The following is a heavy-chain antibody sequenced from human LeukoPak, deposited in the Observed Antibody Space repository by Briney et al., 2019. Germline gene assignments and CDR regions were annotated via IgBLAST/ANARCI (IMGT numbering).Heavy chain of an antibody. CDR1: GGSFSGYY. J-gene: IGHJ4*02. D-gene: IGHD6-6*01. Sequence: PSETLSLTCAVYGGSFSGYYWSWIRQPPGKGLEWIGEINHSGSTNYNPSLKSRVTISVDTSKNQFSLKLSSVTAADTAVYYCARYAPKIAARPGRTFDYWGQGTLVTVSS. CDR3: ARYAPKIAARPGRTFDY. V-gene: IGHV4-34*01. CDR2: INHSGST.